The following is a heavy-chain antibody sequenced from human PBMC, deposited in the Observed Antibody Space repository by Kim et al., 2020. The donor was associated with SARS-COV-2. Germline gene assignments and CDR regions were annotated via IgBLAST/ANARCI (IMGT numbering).Heavy chain of an antibody. CDR3: ARGSVVRGVVGLISPYCDYVMDV. D-gene: IGHD3-10*01. J-gene: IGHJ6*02. Sequence: ASVKVSCKASGYTFTNYGISWVRQAPGQGLEWMGWISGYNGYTDYAQELQGRVTMTTDTSTTTAYMELGRLKSDDTAVYYCARGSVVRGVVGLISPYCDYVMDVWGQGTTVTVSS. V-gene: IGHV1-18*01. CDR1: GYTFTNYG. CDR2: ISGYNGYT.